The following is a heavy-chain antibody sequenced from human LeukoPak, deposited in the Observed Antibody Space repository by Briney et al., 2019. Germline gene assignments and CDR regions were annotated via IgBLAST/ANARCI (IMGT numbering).Heavy chain of an antibody. V-gene: IGHV4-59*08. CDR2: IYYSGST. J-gene: IGHJ4*02. CDR3: ARLYYDSSGYYYDY. CDR1: GGSISSYY. D-gene: IGHD3-22*01. Sequence: PSATLSLTCTVSGGSISSYYWSWIRQPPGKGLEWIGYIYYSGSTNYNPSLKSRVTISVDTSKNQFSLKLSSVTAADTAVYYCARLYYDSSGYYYDYWGQGTLVTVSS.